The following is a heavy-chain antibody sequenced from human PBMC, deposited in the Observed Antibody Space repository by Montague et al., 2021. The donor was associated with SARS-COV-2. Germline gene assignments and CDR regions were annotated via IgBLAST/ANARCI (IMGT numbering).Heavy chain of an antibody. J-gene: IGHJ4*02. CDR1: GASVTSINW. CDR3: ARGLDHNKGGDY. CDR2: IHHTGIT. D-gene: IGHD3-16*01. V-gene: IGHV4-4*02. Sequence: SETLSLTCAVSGASVTSINWWSWVRQPPGRGLEWIAEIHHTGITNFNPSLRSRVSISLGTSSNPFSLKLTSVTAADTAVYYCARGLDHNKGGDYWGQGILVIVSS.